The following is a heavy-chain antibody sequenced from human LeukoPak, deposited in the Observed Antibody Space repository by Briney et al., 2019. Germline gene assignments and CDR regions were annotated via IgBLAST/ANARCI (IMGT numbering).Heavy chain of an antibody. CDR1: GGSISSSSYY. D-gene: IGHD6-19*01. V-gene: IGHV4-39*07. CDR3: ARGGKSSGWTDYFDY. CDR2: IYHSGST. J-gene: IGHJ4*02. Sequence: SETLSLTCTVSGGSISSSSYYWGWIRQPPGKGLEWIGSIYHSGSTYYNPSLKSRVTISVDTSKNQFSLKLSSVTAADTAVYYCARGGKSSGWTDYFDYWGQGTLVTVSS.